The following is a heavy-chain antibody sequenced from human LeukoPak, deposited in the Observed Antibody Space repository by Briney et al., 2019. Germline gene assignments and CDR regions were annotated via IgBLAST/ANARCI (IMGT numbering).Heavy chain of an antibody. CDR1: GYSISSGYY. CDR3: ARDGFGELLSDP. Sequence: SETLSLTCTVSGYSISSGYYWGWIRQPPGKGLEWIGSIYHSGSTYYNPSLKSRVTISVDTSKNQFSLKLSSVTAADTAVYYCARDGFGELLSDPWGQGTLVTVSS. V-gene: IGHV4-38-2*02. D-gene: IGHD3-10*01. J-gene: IGHJ5*02. CDR2: IYHSGST.